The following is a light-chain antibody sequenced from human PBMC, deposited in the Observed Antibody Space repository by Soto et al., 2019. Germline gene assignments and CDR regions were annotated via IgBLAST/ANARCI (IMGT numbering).Light chain of an antibody. CDR1: SSDVGGYNY. CDR3: SSYAGSNSSGV. CDR2: EVS. Sequence: QSVLTQPPSASGSPGQSVTISCTGTSSDVGGYNYVSWYQQHPGKAPKLMIYEVSKRPSGVPDRFSGSKTGNTASLTVAGLQADDDDDYYCSSYAGSNSSGVVGGGTKLTVL. J-gene: IGLJ2*01. V-gene: IGLV2-8*01.